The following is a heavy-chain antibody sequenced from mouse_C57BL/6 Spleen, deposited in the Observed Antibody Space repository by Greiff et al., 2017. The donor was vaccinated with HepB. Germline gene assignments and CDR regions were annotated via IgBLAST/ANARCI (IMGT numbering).Heavy chain of an antibody. Sequence: VQLQQSGTELVKPGASVKLSCKASGYTFTSYWMHWVKQRPGQGLEWIGNINPSNGGTNYNEKFKRKATLTVDKSSSTAYMQLSSLTSEDSAVYYCARVSTVAEDCDFDDWGKGTTVTVSS. CDR2: INPSNGGT. CDR1: GYTFTSYW. D-gene: IGHD1-1*01. V-gene: IGHV1-53*01. J-gene: IGHJ1*03. CDR3: ARVSTVAEDCDFDD.